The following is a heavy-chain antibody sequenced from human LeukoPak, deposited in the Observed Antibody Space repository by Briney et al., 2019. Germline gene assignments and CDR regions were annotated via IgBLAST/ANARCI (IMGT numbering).Heavy chain of an antibody. CDR1: GGSFSGYY. D-gene: IGHD2-2*02. Sequence: SETLSLTCAVYGGSFSGYYWSWIRQPPGKGLDWIGEINHSGSTNYNPSLKSRVTISVDTSKNQFSLKLSSVTAADTAVYYCARLGYTYYYYMDVWGKGTTVTVSS. J-gene: IGHJ6*03. V-gene: IGHV4-34*01. CDR3: ARLGYTYYYYMDV. CDR2: INHSGST.